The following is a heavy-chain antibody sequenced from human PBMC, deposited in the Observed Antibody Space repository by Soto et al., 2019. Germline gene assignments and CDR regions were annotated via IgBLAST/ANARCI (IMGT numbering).Heavy chain of an antibody. D-gene: IGHD3-10*01. J-gene: IGHJ4*02. V-gene: IGHV3-30-3*01. CDR1: GFTFSVYS. CDR3: ARERGSGNYYSAYFDY. Sequence: QVQLLESGGGVVQPGGSLRLSCAVSGFTFSVYSMIWVRQAPGKGLEWVALIIYDGSSTYYGDSVKGRFTISRDNSKNTLYLQMNGLRAEDTAVYYCARERGSGNYYSAYFDYWGQGTLVTVSS. CDR2: IIYDGSST.